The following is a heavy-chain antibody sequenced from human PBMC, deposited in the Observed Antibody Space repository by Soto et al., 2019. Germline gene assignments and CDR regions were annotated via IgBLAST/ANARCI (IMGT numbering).Heavy chain of an antibody. CDR2: IYYSGST. Sequence: SETLSLTCTVSGVSISSSSYYWGWFRQPPGKGLEWIGSIYYSGSTYYNPSLKSRVTISVDTSKKQFSLKLSSVTAADTAVYYCASGGDPPIFELNGFDPWGQGTLVTVSS. D-gene: IGHD3-3*01. V-gene: IGHV4-39*01. CDR3: ASGGDPPIFELNGFDP. CDR1: GVSISSSSYY. J-gene: IGHJ5*02.